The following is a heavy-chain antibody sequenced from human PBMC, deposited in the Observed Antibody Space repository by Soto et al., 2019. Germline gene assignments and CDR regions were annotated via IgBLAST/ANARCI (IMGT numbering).Heavy chain of an antibody. CDR1: GGSVSSGSYY. V-gene: IGHV4-61*01. CDR2: IYYSGST. Sequence: SETLSLTCTVSGGSVSSGSYYWSWIRQPPGKGLEWIGYIYYSGSTNYNPSLKSRVTISVDTSKNQFSLKLSSVTAADTAVYYCATRGTYYYDSSGYNIDYWGQGTLVTVSS. D-gene: IGHD3-22*01. J-gene: IGHJ4*02. CDR3: ATRGTYYYDSSGYNIDY.